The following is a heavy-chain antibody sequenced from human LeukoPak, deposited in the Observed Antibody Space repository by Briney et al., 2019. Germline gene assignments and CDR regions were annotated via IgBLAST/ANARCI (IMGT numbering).Heavy chain of an antibody. CDR2: IFYSGST. Sequence: SETLSLTCTVSGGSISGYYWSWIRQPPGKGLEWIGYIFYSGSTTYNPSLKSRVTISQDTSKNQVSLMLSSVTAADTAVYYCARALQNYYYGMDVWGQGISVTVSS. CDR3: ARALQNYYYGMDV. CDR1: GGSISGYY. J-gene: IGHJ6*02. V-gene: IGHV4-59*01.